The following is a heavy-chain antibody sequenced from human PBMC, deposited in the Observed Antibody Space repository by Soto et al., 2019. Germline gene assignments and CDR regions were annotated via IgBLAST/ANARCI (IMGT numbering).Heavy chain of an antibody. CDR3: TTDRSGYEFRPDAFDI. J-gene: IGHJ3*02. V-gene: IGHV3-15*01. D-gene: IGHD5-12*01. CDR2: IKSKTDGGTT. Sequence: PGGSLRLSCAASGFTFSNAWMSWVRQAPGKGLEWVGRIKSKTDGGTTDYAAPVKGRFTISRDDSKNTLYLQMNSLKTEDTAVYYCTTDRSGYEFRPDAFDIWGQGTMVTVSS. CDR1: GFTFSNAW.